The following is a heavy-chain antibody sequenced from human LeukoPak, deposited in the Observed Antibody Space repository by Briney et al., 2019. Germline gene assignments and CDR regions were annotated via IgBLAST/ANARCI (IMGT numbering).Heavy chain of an antibody. CDR3: ASQSPRYCSSTSCGGY. J-gene: IGHJ4*02. CDR2: IYYSGST. D-gene: IGHD2-2*01. V-gene: IGHV4-39*01. Sequence: PSETLSLTCTVSGGSICSSSYYWGWIRQPPGKWLEWIGSIYYSGSTYYNPSLKSRVTISVDTSKNQFSLKLSSVTAADTAVYYCASQSPRYCSSTSCGGYWGQGTPVTVSS. CDR1: GGSICSSSYY.